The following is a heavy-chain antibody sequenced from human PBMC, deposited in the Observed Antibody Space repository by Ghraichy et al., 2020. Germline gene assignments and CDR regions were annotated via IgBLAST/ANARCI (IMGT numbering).Heavy chain of an antibody. CDR2: IWYDGSNK. D-gene: IGHD6-13*01. CDR3: ARDGALAAAGVYYYYGMDV. V-gene: IGHV3-33*01. J-gene: IGHJ6*02. CDR1: GFTFSSYG. Sequence: GGSLRLSCAASGFTFSSYGMHWVRQAPGKGLEWVAVIWYDGSNKYYADSVKGRFTISRDNSKNTLYLQMNSLRAEDTAVYYCARDGALAAAGVYYYYGMDVWGQGTTVTVSS.